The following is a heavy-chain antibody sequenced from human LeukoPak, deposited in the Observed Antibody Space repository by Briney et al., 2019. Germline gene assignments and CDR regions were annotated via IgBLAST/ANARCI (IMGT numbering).Heavy chain of an antibody. V-gene: IGHV4-38-2*02. CDR1: GYSISSGYY. J-gene: IGHJ4*02. CDR3: ARGRTPGY. D-gene: IGHD1-14*01. CDR2: IYNSGST. Sequence: SETLSLTCTVSGYSISSGYYWGWIRQPPGKGLEWIGSIYNSGSTNYNPSLKSRVTISVDTSKNQFSLKLSSVTAADTAVYYCARGRTPGYWGQRTLVTVSS.